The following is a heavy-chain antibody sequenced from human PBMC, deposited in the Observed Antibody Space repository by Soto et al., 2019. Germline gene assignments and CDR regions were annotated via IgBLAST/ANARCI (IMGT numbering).Heavy chain of an antibody. CDR1: GFTFSSYG. CDR3: ARDHRTVTRYYYGMDV. J-gene: IGHJ6*02. CDR2: IWYDGSNK. D-gene: IGHD4-17*01. Sequence: TGGSLRLSCAASGFTFSSYGMHWVRQAPGKGLEWVAVIWYDGSNKYYADSMKGRFTISRDNSKNTLYLQMNSLRAEDTAVYYCARDHRTVTRYYYGMDVWGQGTTVTVSS. V-gene: IGHV3-33*01.